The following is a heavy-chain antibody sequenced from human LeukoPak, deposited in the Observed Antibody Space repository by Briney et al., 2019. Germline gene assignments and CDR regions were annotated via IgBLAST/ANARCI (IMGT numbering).Heavy chain of an antibody. D-gene: IGHD4-11*01. Sequence: SETLSLTCTVSGGSITSSSYYWGWIRQPPGKGLEWIGSIYFSGSTYHNPSLKSRVTISVDTSKNQLSLKLNSVTAADTAVYYCARAPTGYSDYIDAFNIWGQGTMLTVSS. J-gene: IGHJ3*02. CDR1: GGSITSSSYY. CDR3: ARAPTGYSDYIDAFNI. V-gene: IGHV4-39*07. CDR2: IYFSGST.